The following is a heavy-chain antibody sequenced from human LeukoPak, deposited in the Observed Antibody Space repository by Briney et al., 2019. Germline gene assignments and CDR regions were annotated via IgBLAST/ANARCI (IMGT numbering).Heavy chain of an antibody. CDR3: ARHQFYFDSGRSSPETFWFDP. CDR2: LSNSGTT. D-gene: IGHD3-10*01. V-gene: IGHV4-59*08. J-gene: IGHJ5*02. CDR1: GGSISHFY. Sequence: SETLSLTCTVSGGSISHFYWSWIRQSPGKGLEWIGYLSNSGTTNYNPSLKSRVTISVETSRKQLSLKLTSLTAADTAVYFCARHQFYFDSGRSSPETFWFDPWGQGTLVTVSS.